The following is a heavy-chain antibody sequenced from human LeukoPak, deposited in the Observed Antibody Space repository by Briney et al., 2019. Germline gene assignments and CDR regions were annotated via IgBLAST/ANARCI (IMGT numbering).Heavy chain of an antibody. D-gene: IGHD4-23*01. CDR1: GFTFDDYG. Sequence: GGSLRLSCAASGFTFDDYGMSWVRQAPGKGLEWVSGINWNGGSTGYADSVKGRFTIARDNAKNSLYLQMNSLRAEDTALYYCAREVALKSYGGNSGAFDIWGQGTMVTVSS. CDR2: INWNGGST. J-gene: IGHJ3*02. V-gene: IGHV3-20*04. CDR3: AREVALKSYGGNSGAFDI.